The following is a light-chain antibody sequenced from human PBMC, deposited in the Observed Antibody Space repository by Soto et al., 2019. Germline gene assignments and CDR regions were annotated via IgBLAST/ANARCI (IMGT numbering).Light chain of an antibody. V-gene: IGLV2-14*01. Sequence: QSDLTQPASGSGSPGQSITISCTGTSSDIGGYNYVSWYQQNPGKAPKLIIYDVSNRPSGVSNRFSGSKSGNTASLSISGLQAEDEADYYCRSYTSSSTLVFVTGTKVTVL. CDR2: DVS. CDR1: SSDIGGYNY. J-gene: IGLJ1*01. CDR3: RSYTSSSTLV.